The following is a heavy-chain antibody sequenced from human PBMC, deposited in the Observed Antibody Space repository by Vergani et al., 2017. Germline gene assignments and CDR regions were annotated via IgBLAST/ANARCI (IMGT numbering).Heavy chain of an antibody. CDR1: GYTFTSYG. V-gene: IGHV1-18*04. Sequence: QVQLVQSGAEVKKPGASVKVSCKASGYTFTSYGISWVRQAPGQGLEWMGWISAYNGNTNYAQKLQGRVTMTTDTSTSTAYMELGSLGAADAAVYYCARGIGECSGGSCALYYFDYWGQGTLVTVSS. CDR2: ISAYNGNT. CDR3: ARGIGECSGGSCALYYFDY. J-gene: IGHJ4*02. D-gene: IGHD2-15*01.